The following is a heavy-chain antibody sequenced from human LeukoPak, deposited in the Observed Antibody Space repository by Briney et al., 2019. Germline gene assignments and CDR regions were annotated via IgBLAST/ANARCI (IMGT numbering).Heavy chain of an antibody. D-gene: IGHD3-22*01. V-gene: IGHV1-18*01. CDR3: ARGSTQGAWIGYYDSSGFDV. CDR1: GYTFTSYD. Sequence: ASVKVSCKASGYTFTSYDISWVRQAPGQGLEWMGWISAYNGNTNYAQKLQGRVTMTTDTSTSTAYMELRSLRSDDTAVYYCARGSTQGAWIGYYDSSGFDVWGQGTTVTVSS. J-gene: IGHJ6*02. CDR2: ISAYNGNT.